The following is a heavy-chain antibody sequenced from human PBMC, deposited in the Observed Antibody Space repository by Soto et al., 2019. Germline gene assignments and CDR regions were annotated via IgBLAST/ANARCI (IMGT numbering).Heavy chain of an antibody. D-gene: IGHD3-10*01. Sequence: SVKVSCKASGFTFTSSAVQWVRQARGQRLEWIGWIVVGSGNTNYAQKFQERVTITRDMSTNTAYMELSSLRAEDTALYYCAKGRGGSGSLTPRVDFWGQGTLVTVSS. V-gene: IGHV1-58*01. CDR1: GFTFTSSA. CDR3: AKGRGGSGSLTPRVDF. J-gene: IGHJ4*02. CDR2: IVVGSGNT.